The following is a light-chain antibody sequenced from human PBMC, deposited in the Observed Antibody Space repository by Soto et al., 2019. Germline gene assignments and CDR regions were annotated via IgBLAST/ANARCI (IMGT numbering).Light chain of an antibody. J-gene: IGKJ4*01. CDR2: KVS. V-gene: IGKV2-30*01. CDR1: QSLIYSDGNTY. CDR3: MQGTHWPLT. Sequence: DVVMTQSPLSLPVTLGQPASISCRSSQSLIYSDGNTYLNWFQQRPGQSPRRLIYKVSNRDSGVPVRFSGSGSGSDFTLKISRVEAGDVGVYYCMQGTHWPLTFGGGTKVEIK.